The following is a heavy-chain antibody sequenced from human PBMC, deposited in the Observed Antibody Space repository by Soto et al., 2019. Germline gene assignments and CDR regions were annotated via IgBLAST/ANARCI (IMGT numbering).Heavy chain of an antibody. D-gene: IGHD2-15*01. CDR3: ARAAVAAGGPFDK. J-gene: IGHJ4*02. CDR2: VNHGGST. V-gene: IGHV4-34*01. Sequence: SETLSLTCAVSGGSFSGFFCGWIRQPPWKGLEWIGEVNHGGSTNYNPSLKSRVTISSDTSKNHFSLTLRSVTAADTAVYYCARAAVAAGGPFDKWGQGDLVTVSS. CDR1: GGSFSGFF.